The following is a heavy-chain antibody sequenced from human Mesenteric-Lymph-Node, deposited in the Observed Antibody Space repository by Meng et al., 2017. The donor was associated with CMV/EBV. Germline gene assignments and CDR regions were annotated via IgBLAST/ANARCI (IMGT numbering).Heavy chain of an antibody. D-gene: IGHD4-23*01. CDR3: ARHQRWLKSEGGFNY. Sequence: QVQAQPWGPGLLNPSGTLSLTCAVYGGSFSGYYWSWIRQPPGKGLEWIGEINHSGSTNYNPSLKSRVTISVDTSKNQFSLKLSSVTAADTAVYYCARHQRWLKSEGGFNYWGQGTLVTVSS. V-gene: IGHV4-34*01. CDR1: GGSFSGYY. CDR2: INHSGST. J-gene: IGHJ4*02.